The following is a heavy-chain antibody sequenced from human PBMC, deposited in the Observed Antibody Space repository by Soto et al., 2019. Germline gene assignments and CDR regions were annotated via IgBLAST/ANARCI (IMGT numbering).Heavy chain of an antibody. CDR2: ITGNAGST. V-gene: IGHV3-23*01. CDR1: GFTFSNYG. J-gene: IGHJ6*02. Sequence: GGSLRLSCAASGFTFSNYGMSWVRQAPGKGLEWVSAITGNAGSTYYADPVKGRFTISRDNSRNTMYLQINNLRAEDTAVYYCTKDQFSSGWYNDYYYGMDVWGQGTTVTVSS. CDR3: TKDQFSSGWYNDYYYGMDV. D-gene: IGHD6-19*01.